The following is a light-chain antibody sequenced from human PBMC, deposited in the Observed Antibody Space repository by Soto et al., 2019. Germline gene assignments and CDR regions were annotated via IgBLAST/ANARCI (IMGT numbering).Light chain of an antibody. V-gene: IGKV3-11*01. J-gene: IGKJ5*01. CDR2: DAS. CDR1: QSVSSN. Sequence: EIVMTQAPASLSVSPGEIATLSCSASQSVSSNLAWYQQKPGQAPRLLIYDASNRATGIPARFSGSGSGTAFTLTISSLEPEDFAVYYCQNRRVWPVSFGQGTRLEIK. CDR3: QNRRVWPVS.